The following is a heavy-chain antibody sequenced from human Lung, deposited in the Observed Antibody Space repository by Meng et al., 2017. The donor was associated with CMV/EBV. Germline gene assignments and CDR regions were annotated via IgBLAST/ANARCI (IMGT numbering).Heavy chain of an antibody. J-gene: IGHJ4*02. Sequence: SXXVSXKASGGTFSSYAISWVRQDPGQGLEWMGGIIPILGIANYAQKFQGGVTITADKSTSTAYMELSSLRSEDTAVYYCARRYCSGGSCYKQFDYWGQGKXVNGSS. CDR3: ARRYCSGGSCYKQFDY. CDR2: IIPILGIA. CDR1: GGTFSSYA. D-gene: IGHD2-15*01. V-gene: IGHV1-69*10.